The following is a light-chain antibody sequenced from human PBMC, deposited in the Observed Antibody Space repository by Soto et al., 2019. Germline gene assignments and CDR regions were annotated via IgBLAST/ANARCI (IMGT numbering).Light chain of an antibody. V-gene: IGKV1-39*01. Sequence: DIQMTQSPSSLSASVGDRVTVTCRASQNIGTFLHWYQQKPGKAPRVLIYAASSLQSGVPSRFSGSGSGTDLTLTISSLQPEDFATYYCQQSYKTPITFGQGTRLEIK. CDR1: QNIGTF. J-gene: IGKJ5*01. CDR3: QQSYKTPIT. CDR2: AAS.